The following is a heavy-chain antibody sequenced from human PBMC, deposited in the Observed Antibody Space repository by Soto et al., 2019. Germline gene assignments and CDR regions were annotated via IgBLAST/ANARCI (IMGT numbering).Heavy chain of an antibody. Sequence: QVQMLQSGAEVKKPGASVKVSCKASGYTFIDYYIHWVRQAPGQGLEWMGIVNPSGYTSTLAQKFQGRFTVTSDTSTSTVYMELGSLTSEDTAVYYCARDLHGAFTTMVYWGQGTLVTVSS. V-gene: IGHV1-46*01. J-gene: IGHJ4*02. CDR3: ARDLHGAFTTMVY. CDR2: VNPSGYTS. CDR1: GYTFIDYY. D-gene: IGHD5-18*01.